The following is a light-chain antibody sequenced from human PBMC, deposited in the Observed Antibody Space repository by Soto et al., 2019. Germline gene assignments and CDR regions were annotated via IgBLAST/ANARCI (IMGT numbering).Light chain of an antibody. CDR2: PAS. CDR3: QQLNSYPRLT. Sequence: IQLTQSPSSLSASVGDRVTITCRASQGISSYLAWYQQKPGKAPKLLIYPASTLQSGVPSRFSGSGSGTDFTLTISSLQPEDFATYYCQQLNSYPRLTFGGGTKVEIK. V-gene: IGKV1-9*01. J-gene: IGKJ4*01. CDR1: QGISSY.